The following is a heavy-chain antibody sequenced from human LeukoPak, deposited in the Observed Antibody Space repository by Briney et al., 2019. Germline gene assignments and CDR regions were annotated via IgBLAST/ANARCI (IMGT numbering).Heavy chain of an antibody. CDR1: GFTFSSYA. J-gene: IGHJ4*02. CDR3: AILYSYGSN. Sequence: GGSLRLSCAASGFTFSSYAMSWVRQAPGKGLEWVSDLSGSGGSTYYADSVKGRFTISRDNSKNTLYLQMNSLRAEDTAVYYCAILYSYGSNWGQGTLVTVSS. CDR2: LSGSGGST. D-gene: IGHD5-18*01. V-gene: IGHV3-23*01.